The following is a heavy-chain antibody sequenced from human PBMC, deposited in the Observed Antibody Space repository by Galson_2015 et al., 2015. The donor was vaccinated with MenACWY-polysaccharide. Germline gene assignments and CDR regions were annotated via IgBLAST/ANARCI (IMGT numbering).Heavy chain of an antibody. J-gene: IGHJ4*02. Sequence: SLRLSCAASGFNFNNSYMSWVRQAPGKGLEWVANINEDGSKRYYEDSTKDRFTISRDNAKNSVFLQLNSPTVDDTAVYYCARDPDRGALNYWGQGTLVPVSS. CDR2: INEDGSKR. D-gene: IGHD1-14*01. V-gene: IGHV3-7*03. CDR3: ARDPDRGALNY. CDR1: GFNFNNSY.